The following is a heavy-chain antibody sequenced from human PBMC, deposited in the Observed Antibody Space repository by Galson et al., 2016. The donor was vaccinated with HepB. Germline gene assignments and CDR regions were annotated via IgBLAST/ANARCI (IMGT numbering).Heavy chain of an antibody. V-gene: IGHV1-3*01. D-gene: IGHD1-14*01. CDR3: ATNNPPMTLCY. CDR1: GYTFTNYA. Sequence: SVKVSCKASGYTFTNYAMHWVRQAPGQRLEWLGWIIPGTGNTKYSENFQGRVTITRDTSASTAYMELSSLRSEDTAVYYCATNNPPMTLCYWGQGTLVTVSS. J-gene: IGHJ4*02. CDR2: IIPGTGNT.